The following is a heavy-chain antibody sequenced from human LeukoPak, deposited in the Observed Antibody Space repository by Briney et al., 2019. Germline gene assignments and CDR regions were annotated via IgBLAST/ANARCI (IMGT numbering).Heavy chain of an antibody. CDR2: ILHSGST. D-gene: IGHD6-19*01. J-gene: IGHJ4*02. V-gene: IGHV4-34*08. CDR3: AGLEGRYSTDWFYFFDY. CDR1: GGTFNDYY. Sequence: SETLSLTCAVYGGTFNDYYWSWIRQSPGKGLEWIGEILHSGSTNYNPSLKSRVTILIDKSKNQLSLQLTSVTAADTAVYYCAGLEGRYSTDWFYFFDYWGQGALVTVSS.